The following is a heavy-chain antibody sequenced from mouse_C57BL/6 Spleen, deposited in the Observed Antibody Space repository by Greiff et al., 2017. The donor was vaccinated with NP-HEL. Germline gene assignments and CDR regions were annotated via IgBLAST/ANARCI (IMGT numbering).Heavy chain of an antibody. Sequence: QVQLQQPGAELVKPGASVKMSCKASGYTFTSYWITWVKQRPGQGLEWIGDIYPGSGSTNYNEKFKSKATLTVDTSSSTAYMQLSSLTSEDSAVYYCAGKDSYGSSYGYFDVWGTGTTVTVSS. CDR2: IYPGSGST. CDR1: GYTFTSYW. D-gene: IGHD1-1*01. V-gene: IGHV1-55*01. J-gene: IGHJ1*03. CDR3: AGKDSYGSSYGYFDV.